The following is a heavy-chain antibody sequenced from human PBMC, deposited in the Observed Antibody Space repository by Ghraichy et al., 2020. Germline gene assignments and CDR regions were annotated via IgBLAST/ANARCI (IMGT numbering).Heavy chain of an antibody. D-gene: IGHD4-23*01. CDR2: IYYSGST. V-gene: IGHV4-39*01. Sequence: SETLSLTCTVSGGSISSSSYYWGWIRQPPGKGLEWIGSIYYSGSTYYNPSLKSRVTISVDTSKNQFSLKLSSVTAADTAVYYCARLNDIRGGLDYWGQGTLVTVSS. CDR1: GGSISSSSYY. J-gene: IGHJ4*02. CDR3: ARLNDIRGGLDY.